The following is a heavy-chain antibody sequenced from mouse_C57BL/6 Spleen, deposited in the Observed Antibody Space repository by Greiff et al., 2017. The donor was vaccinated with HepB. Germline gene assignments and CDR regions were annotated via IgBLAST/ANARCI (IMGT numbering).Heavy chain of an antibody. V-gene: IGHV5-4*03. CDR2: ISDGGSYT. Sequence: EVKLMESGGGLVKPGGSLKLSCEASGFTFSSYAMSWVRQTPEKRLEWVATISDGGSYTYYPDNVKGRFTISRDNAKNNLYLQMSHLKSEDTAMYYCARAPYYGSSPLDYWGQGTSVTVSS. CDR3: ARAPYYGSSPLDY. D-gene: IGHD1-1*01. CDR1: GFTFSSYA. J-gene: IGHJ4*01.